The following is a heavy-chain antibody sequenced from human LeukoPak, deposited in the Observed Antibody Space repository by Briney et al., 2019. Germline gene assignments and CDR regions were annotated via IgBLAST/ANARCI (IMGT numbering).Heavy chain of an antibody. V-gene: IGHV4-39*01. D-gene: IGHD2-15*01. CDR3: AGKLGYCSGGSCYPAH. Sequence: PSETLSLTCTVPGGSISSSSYYWGWIRQPPGKGLEWIGSIYYSGSTYYNPSLKSRVTISVDTSKNQFSLKLSSVTAADTAVYYCAGKLGYCSGGSCYPAHWGQGTLVTVSS. J-gene: IGHJ1*01. CDR1: GGSISSSSYY. CDR2: IYYSGST.